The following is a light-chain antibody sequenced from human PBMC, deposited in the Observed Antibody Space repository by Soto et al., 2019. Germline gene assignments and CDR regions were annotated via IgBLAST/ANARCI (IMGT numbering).Light chain of an antibody. V-gene: IGLV4-69*01. CDR1: SGHSSYA. CDR3: QTWGTGIQV. CDR2: LNSDGSH. J-gene: IGLJ2*01. Sequence: QPVLTQSPSASASLGASVKLTCTLSSGHSSYAIAWHQQRPEKGPRYLMKLNSDGSHSKGDGIPDRFSGSSSGAERYLTISSLRSEDEADYYCQTWGTGIQVFGGGTKLTVL.